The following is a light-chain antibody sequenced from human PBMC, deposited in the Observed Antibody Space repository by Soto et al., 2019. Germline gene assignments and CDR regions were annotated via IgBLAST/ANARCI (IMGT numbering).Light chain of an antibody. CDR3: QQFKNYPIT. Sequence: IQLTQSPSSLSASVGDRVTFTCRASGDISSYLVWYQQKPGAAPKLLIYAASALHSGVPSRFSGSGSGTDFTLTISSLHPEGSAVYFCQQFKNYPITFGQGTRLEIK. V-gene: IGKV1-9*01. CDR1: GDISSY. CDR2: AAS. J-gene: IGKJ5*01.